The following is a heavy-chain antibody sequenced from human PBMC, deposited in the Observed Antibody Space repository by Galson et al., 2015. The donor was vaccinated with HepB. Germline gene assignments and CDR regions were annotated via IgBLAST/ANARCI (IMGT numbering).Heavy chain of an antibody. CDR1: GYTFTGYY. Sequence: SVKVSCKASGYTFTGYYMHWVRQAPGQGLEWMGWINPNSGGTNYAQKFQGRVTMTRDTSISTAYMELSRLRSDDTAVYYCARSRVVATSLDYWGQGTLVTVSS. CDR2: INPNSGGT. CDR3: ARSRVVATSLDY. V-gene: IGHV1-2*02. J-gene: IGHJ4*02. D-gene: IGHD5-12*01.